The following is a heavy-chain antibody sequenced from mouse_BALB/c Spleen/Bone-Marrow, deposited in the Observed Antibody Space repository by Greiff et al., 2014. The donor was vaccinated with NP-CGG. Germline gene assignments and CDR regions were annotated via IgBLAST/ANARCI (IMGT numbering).Heavy chain of an antibody. D-gene: IGHD1-2*01. J-gene: IGHJ4*01. CDR2: IWADGGT. Sequence: VMLVESGPGLVAPSQSLSITCTVSGFSLTNYGVHWVRRPPGKGLEWLGVIWADGGTNYNSALMSRLSISKDNSKSQVFFKMNSLQTDDTAMYYCARITTATGAMDYWGQGTSVTVSS. CDR1: GFSLTNYG. CDR3: ARITTATGAMDY. V-gene: IGHV2-9*02.